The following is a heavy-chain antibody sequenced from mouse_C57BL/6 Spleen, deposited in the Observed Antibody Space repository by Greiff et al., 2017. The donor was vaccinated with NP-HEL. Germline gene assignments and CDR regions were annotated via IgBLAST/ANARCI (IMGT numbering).Heavy chain of an antibody. CDR3: TRYDDDTVFDY. D-gene: IGHD2-4*01. J-gene: IGHJ2*01. V-gene: IGHV5-9-1*02. CDR2: ISSGGDYI. Sequence: EVKVVESGEGLVKPGGSLKLSCAASGFTFSSYAMSWVRQTPEKRLEWVAYISSGGDYIYYADTVKGRFTISRDNARNTLYLQMSSLKSEDTAMYYCTRYDDDTVFDYWGQGTTLTVSS. CDR1: GFTFSSYA.